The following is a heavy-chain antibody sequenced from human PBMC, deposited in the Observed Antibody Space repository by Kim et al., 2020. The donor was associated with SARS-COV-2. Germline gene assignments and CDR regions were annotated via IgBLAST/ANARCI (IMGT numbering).Heavy chain of an antibody. V-gene: IGHV4-39*01. CDR2: IYYSGST. CDR3: ARHRAQPGWYGY. D-gene: IGHD2-15*01. CDR1: GGSISSSSYY. J-gene: IGHJ4*02. Sequence: SETLSLTCTVSGGSISSSSYYWGWIRQPPGKGLEWIGSIYYSGSTYYNPSLKSRVTISVDTSKNQFSLKLSSVTAADTAVYYCARHRAQPGWYGYWGQGTLVTVSS.